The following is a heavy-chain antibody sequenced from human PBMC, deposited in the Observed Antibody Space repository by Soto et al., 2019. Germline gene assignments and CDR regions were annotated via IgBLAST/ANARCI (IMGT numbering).Heavy chain of an antibody. CDR1: GYSFTSHY. V-gene: IGHV1-46*01. CDR2: IYPGGVNI. CDR3: AKNPGYHYDSTGYHFDY. D-gene: IGHD3-22*01. J-gene: IGHJ4*01. Sequence: ASVKVSCKAIGYSFTSHYMHWVRQAPGQGLEWMGTIYPGGVNIGYAQKFKGRVTMTKDTSTSTVYMELNSLTSEDTAVYYCAKNPGYHYDSTGYHFDYWG.